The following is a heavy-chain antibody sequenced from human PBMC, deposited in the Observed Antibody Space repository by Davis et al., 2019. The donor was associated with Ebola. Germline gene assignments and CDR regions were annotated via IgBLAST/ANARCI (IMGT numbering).Heavy chain of an antibody. CDR2: IYYSGSN. CDR1: GGSISSYY. V-gene: IGHV4-59*01. CDR3: ARGGYSSGWFWAFDY. Sequence: MPSETLSLTCTVSGGSISSYYWSWIRQPPGKGLEWIGYIYYSGSNNYNPSLKSRVTISVDTSKNQFSLKLSSVTAADTAVYYCARGGYSSGWFWAFDYWGQGTLVTVSS. D-gene: IGHD6-19*01. J-gene: IGHJ4*02.